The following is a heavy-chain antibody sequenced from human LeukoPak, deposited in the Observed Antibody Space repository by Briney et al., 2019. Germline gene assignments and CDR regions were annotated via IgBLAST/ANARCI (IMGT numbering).Heavy chain of an antibody. D-gene: IGHD3-22*01. CDR3: AKDPENYYDSSGYLH. J-gene: IGHJ4*02. CDR1: GFTFSSYA. CDR2: ISGSGGSI. V-gene: IGHV3-23*01. Sequence: GGSLRLSCAASGFTFSSYAMSWVRQAPRKGREGVSAISGSGGSIYYADSVKGRFTISRDNSKNTLYLQMNSLRAEDTAVYYCAKDPENYYDSSGYLHWGQGTLVTVSS.